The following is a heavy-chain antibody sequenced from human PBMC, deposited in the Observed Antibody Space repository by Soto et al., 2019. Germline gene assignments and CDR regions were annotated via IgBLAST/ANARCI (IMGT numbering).Heavy chain of an antibody. J-gene: IGHJ4*02. CDR1: GGTFSSYA. CDR2: IIPIFGTA. Sequence: SVKVSCKASGGTFSSYAISWVRQAPGQGLEWMGWIIPIFGTANYAQKFQGRVTITADESTSTAYMELSSLRSEDTAVYYCARAPPYYYDSSGYYDRYYFDYWGQGTLVTVSS. V-gene: IGHV1-69*13. CDR3: ARAPPYYYDSSGYYDRYYFDY. D-gene: IGHD3-22*01.